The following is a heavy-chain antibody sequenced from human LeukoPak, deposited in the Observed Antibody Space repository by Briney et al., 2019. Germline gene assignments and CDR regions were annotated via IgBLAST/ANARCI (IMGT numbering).Heavy chain of an antibody. CDR1: GFTFSSYG. J-gene: IGHJ6*02. D-gene: IGHD3-16*01. CDR3: AKDQTIMGYYYYYGMDV. CDR2: IRYDGSNK. V-gene: IGHV3-30*02. Sequence: GGSLRLSCAASGFTFSSYGMHWVRQAPGKGLEWVAFIRYDGSNKYYADSVKGRFTISRDNSKNTLYLQMNSLRAEDTAVYYCAKDQTIMGYYYYYGMDVWGQGTTVTVSS.